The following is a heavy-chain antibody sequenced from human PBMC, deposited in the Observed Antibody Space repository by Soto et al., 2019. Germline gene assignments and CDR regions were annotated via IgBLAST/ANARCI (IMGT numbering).Heavy chain of an antibody. CDR1: GFTSSSHA. D-gene: IGHD4-4*01. CDR3: AKGFYSESNSLFY. CDR2: ISGSGGGT. Sequence: EVQLLESGGGLVQPGGSLRVSCAASGFTSSSHAMNWVRQAPGKGLEWVSGISGSGGGTYYADSVKGRFTISRDNSKNTLYLQMNSLRAEDTAVYYCAKGFYSESNSLFYWGQGTLVTVSS. J-gene: IGHJ4*02. V-gene: IGHV3-23*01.